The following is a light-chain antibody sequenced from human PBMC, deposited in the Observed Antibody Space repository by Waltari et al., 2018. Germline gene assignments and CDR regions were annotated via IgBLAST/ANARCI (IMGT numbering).Light chain of an antibody. CDR1: QSVSRY. CDR3: QKYGTLPAT. CDR2: EAS. Sequence: EIVLTQSPGTLSLSPGERATLSCRASQSVSRYLAWYQQKPGQAPRLLIYEASRRATSIPDRFSGSWSGTDFTLTISRLEPEDFAVYYCQKYGTLPATFGQGTKVEIK. V-gene: IGKV3-20*01. J-gene: IGKJ1*01.